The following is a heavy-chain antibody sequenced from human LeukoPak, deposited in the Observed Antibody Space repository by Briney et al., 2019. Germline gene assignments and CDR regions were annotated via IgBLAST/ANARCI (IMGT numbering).Heavy chain of an antibody. CDR2: IGGSRGKT. CDR1: RFSFSNHA. CDR3: AKDHGDYSFDC. J-gene: IGHJ4*01. D-gene: IGHD4-17*01. Sequence: GGSLRLSCAASRFSFSNHALMWVRQPRGKGLEWVSAIGGSRGKTHYADSVKGRFTISRDNSKNTRYLQMNSLRAEDTAVYLCAKDHGDYSFDCGGEGTLVTVSS. V-gene: IGHV3-23*01.